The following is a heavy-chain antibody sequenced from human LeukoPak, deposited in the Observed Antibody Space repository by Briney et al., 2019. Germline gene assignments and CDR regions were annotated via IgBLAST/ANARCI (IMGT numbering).Heavy chain of an antibody. CDR2: IYVDGRTT. Sequence: GGSLRLSCVASGFTFSNYWMHWVRQPPGKGLVWVSRIYVDGRTTNYADSVKGRFTISRDNAKNTVYLEMNSLSVEDTAAYYCIRDFRSADLWGQGTLVTVTS. J-gene: IGHJ5*02. CDR1: GFTFSNYW. CDR3: IRDFRSADL. V-gene: IGHV3-74*01.